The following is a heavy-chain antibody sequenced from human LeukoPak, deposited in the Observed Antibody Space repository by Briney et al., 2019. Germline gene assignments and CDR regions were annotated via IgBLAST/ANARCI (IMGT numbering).Heavy chain of an antibody. J-gene: IGHJ3*02. CDR2: INPNSGGT. V-gene: IGHV1-2*02. D-gene: IGHD5-18*01. CDR3: ARVYTAMDDAFDI. CDR1: GYTFTGYY. Sequence: VKVSCKASGYTFTGYYMHWVRQAPGQGLEWMGWINPNSGGTNYAQKFQGRVTMTRDTSISTAYMELSRLRSDDTAVYYCARVYTAMDDAFDIWGQGTMVTVSS.